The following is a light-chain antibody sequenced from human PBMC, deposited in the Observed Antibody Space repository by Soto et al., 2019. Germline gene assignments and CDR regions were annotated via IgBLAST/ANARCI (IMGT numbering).Light chain of an antibody. CDR1: QSISRSY. CDR2: GAS. CDR3: QQSGSPPYT. V-gene: IGKV3-20*01. Sequence: ESVLTQYPGTLSLSPGERATLSCRTSQSISRSYLAWYQQKPGQAPRLLIYGASSRATGIPARFSGSGAGTDFSLTISSLEPEDCAVYHFQQSGSPPYTFRQGTQLEI. J-gene: IGKJ2*01.